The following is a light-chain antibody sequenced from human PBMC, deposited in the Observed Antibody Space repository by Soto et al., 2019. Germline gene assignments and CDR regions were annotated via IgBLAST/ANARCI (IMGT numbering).Light chain of an antibody. J-gene: IGKJ1*01. CDR3: QQYYSYPHT. CDR2: AAS. V-gene: IGKV1-8*01. CDR1: QGISSY. Sequence: AIRMTQSPSSLSASTGDRVTITCRASQGISSYLAWYRQKPGEAPKLLIYAASTLQSGVPSRFSGSGSGTDFTLTITSPQSEDFAPYYCQQYYSYPHTFGQETKVDIK.